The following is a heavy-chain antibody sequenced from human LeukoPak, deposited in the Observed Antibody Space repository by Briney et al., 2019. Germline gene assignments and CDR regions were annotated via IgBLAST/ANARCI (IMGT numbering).Heavy chain of an antibody. CDR3: ARVVGGRQQWLVRYFDY. Sequence: PSETLSLTCTVSGGSISSHYWSWIRQPPGKGLEWIGYIYYSGSTNYNPSLKSRVTISVDTSKNQFSLKLSSVTAADTAVYYCARVVGGRQQWLVRYFDYWGQGTLVTVSS. CDR1: GGSISSHY. J-gene: IGHJ4*02. V-gene: IGHV4-59*11. D-gene: IGHD6-19*01. CDR2: IYYSGST.